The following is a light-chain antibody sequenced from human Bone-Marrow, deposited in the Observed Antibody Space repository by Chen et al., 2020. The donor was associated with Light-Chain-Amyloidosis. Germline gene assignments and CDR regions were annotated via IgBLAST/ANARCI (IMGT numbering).Light chain of an antibody. V-gene: IGLV3-21*02. CDR1: NIGSIS. CDR2: DDS. Sequence: SYVLTQPSSVSGATGQTATIACGGNNIGSISVHWYRQTPGQAPLLVVYDDSDRPSGIPERLSGSNSGNTATLTINRVEAGDEADYYCQVWDRSSDRPVFGGGTKLTVL. J-gene: IGLJ3*02. CDR3: QVWDRSSDRPV.